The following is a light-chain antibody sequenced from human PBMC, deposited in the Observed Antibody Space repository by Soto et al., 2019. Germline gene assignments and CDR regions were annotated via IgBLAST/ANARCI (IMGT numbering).Light chain of an antibody. CDR2: DVS. CDR1: SNDVGAYDY. Sequence: QSALTQPRSVSGSPGQPVIISCTGTSNDVGAYDYASWYQQHPGKAPRLVIYDVSKRPSGVPARFSGSKSGNTASLTISGLQAEDEADYFCCSYAVRDTFFVFGTGTKVTVL. V-gene: IGLV2-11*01. CDR3: CSYAVRDTFFV. J-gene: IGLJ1*01.